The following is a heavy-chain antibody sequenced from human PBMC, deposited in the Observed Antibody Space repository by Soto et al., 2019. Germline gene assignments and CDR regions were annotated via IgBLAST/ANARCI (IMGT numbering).Heavy chain of an antibody. CDR1: RFIFSDSA. CDR2: IRSRANNYAT. D-gene: IGHD3-10*01. Sequence: EVQLVESGGGLVQPGESLKLSCAASRFIFSDSAIHWVRQASGKGLEWVGRIRSRANNYATSSAASLKGRFKFFRDDSKNTAYLQMNTLKTEDTAVCYCARGLRAPIGDYYYHGMDVWGQGTTVTVSS. CDR3: ARGLRAPIGDYYYHGMDV. J-gene: IGHJ6*02. V-gene: IGHV3-73*02.